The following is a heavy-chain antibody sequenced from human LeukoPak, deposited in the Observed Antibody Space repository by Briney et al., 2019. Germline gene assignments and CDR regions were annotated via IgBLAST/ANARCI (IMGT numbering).Heavy chain of an antibody. CDR1: GSSISTYY. CDR2: IYYTGST. J-gene: IGHJ4*02. CDR3: ARGAYLGDSSSWYYFDY. Sequence: PSETLSLTCTVSGSSISTYYWSWIRQPPGKGLEWIGYIYYTGSTNYNPSLKSRVTISVDTSKNQFSLKLSSVTAADTAVYYCARGAYLGDSSSWYYFDYWGQGTLVTVSS. V-gene: IGHV4-59*01. D-gene: IGHD6-13*01.